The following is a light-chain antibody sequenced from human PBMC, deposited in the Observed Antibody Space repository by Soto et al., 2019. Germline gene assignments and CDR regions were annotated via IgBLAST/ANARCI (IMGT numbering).Light chain of an antibody. CDR2: DVS. CDR1: SSDIGAFNS. CDR3: SSYASTSTLLV. J-gene: IGLJ2*01. V-gene: IGLV2-14*03. Sequence: QSALTQPPSASGSPGQSVTISCTGTSSDIGAFNSISWYQQYPGKAPKLIIYDVSTRPSGLSNRFSGSKSGNTASLTISGLQAEDEADYFCSSYASTSTLLVFGGGTKLTVL.